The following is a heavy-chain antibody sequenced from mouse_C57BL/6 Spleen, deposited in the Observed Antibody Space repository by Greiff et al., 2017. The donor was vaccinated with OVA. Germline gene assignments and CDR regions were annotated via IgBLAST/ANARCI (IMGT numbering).Heavy chain of an antibody. J-gene: IGHJ3*01. V-gene: IGHV1-69*01. D-gene: IGHD1-1*02. CDR3: ACGKPAWFAY. CDR1: GYTFTSYW. Sequence: VQLQQPGAELVMPGASVKLSCKASGYTFTSYWMHWVKQRPGQGLEWIGEIDPSDSYTNYNQKFKGKSTLTVDKSSSTAYMQLSSLTSEDSAVYYCACGKPAWFAYWGQGTLVTVSA. CDR2: IDPSDSYT.